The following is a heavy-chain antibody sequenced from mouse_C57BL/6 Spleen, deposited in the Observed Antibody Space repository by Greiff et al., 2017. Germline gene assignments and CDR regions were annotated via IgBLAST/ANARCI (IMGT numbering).Heavy chain of an antibody. V-gene: IGHV1-55*01. D-gene: IGHD1-1*01. Sequence: VQLQQPEAELVKPGASVKMSCKASGYTFTSYWITWVKQRPGQGLEWIGDIYPGSGSTNYNEKFKSKATLTVDTSSSTAYMQLSSLTSEDSAVYYCARFITTSYWYFDVWGTGTTVTVSS. CDR2: IYPGSGST. J-gene: IGHJ1*03. CDR3: ARFITTSYWYFDV. CDR1: GYTFTSYW.